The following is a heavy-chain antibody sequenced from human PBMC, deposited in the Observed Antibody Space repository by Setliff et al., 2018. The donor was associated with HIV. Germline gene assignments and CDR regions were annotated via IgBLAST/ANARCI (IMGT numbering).Heavy chain of an antibody. Sequence: LSLTCTVSGGSITSGGYYWSWIRQHPGKGLEWIGYIYYSGSTYYNPSLKSRVSISVDTSKNQFSLNLRSVTAADTAVYYCARSVGYCSGGSCSNWFDPWGQGTLVTVSS. D-gene: IGHD2-15*01. CDR3: ARSVGYCSGGSCSNWFDP. V-gene: IGHV4-31*03. CDR1: GGSITSGGYY. CDR2: IYYSGST. J-gene: IGHJ5*02.